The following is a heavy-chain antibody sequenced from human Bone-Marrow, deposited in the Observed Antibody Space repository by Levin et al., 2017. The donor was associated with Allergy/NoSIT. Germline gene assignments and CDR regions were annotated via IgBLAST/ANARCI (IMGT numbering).Heavy chain of an antibody. V-gene: IGHV7-4-1*02. J-gene: IGHJ5*02. D-gene: IGHD1-1*01. CDR3: ARGLPTGSHWFDP. CDR1: GFTVSRNY. Sequence: GGSLRLSCAASGFTVSRNYMSWVRQAPGQGLEWMGWINTNTGSPTYALGFTGRYDFSLDTAVSTAYLQISSLKTEDTAVYYCARGLPTGSHWFDPWGQGTLVVVSS. CDR2: INTNTGSP.